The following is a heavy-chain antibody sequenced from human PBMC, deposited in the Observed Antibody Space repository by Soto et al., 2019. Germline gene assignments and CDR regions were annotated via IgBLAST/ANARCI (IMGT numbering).Heavy chain of an antibody. CDR2: TYYRSKWYY. CDR3: ARGEQYSGRIFDY. Sequence: SQTPSLTFAIPGGSVSSNSAGWSWVRQSPSRGLEWLGRTYYRSKWYYEYAVSVRGRITINPDTSKNQYSLQLNSVTPEDTAVYFCARGEQYSGRIFDYWGQGTLVTVSS. CDR1: GGSVSSNSAG. D-gene: IGHD1-26*01. V-gene: IGHV6-1*01. J-gene: IGHJ4*01.